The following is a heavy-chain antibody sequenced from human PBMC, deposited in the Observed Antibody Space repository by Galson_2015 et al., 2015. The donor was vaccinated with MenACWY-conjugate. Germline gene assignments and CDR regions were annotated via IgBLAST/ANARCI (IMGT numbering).Heavy chain of an antibody. V-gene: IGHV3-48*02. CDR3: AWGRNPTVKSMYLDY. Sequence: SLRLSCAASGITSSHCGMNWVRQAPGKGLEWISYISAGSGIIYYADSAKGRFTISRDDAKNSLFLPLSSLRDEDTAVYYCAWGRNPTVKSMYLDYWGQGTLVTVSS. J-gene: IGHJ4*02. CDR1: GITSSHCG. CDR2: ISAGSGII. D-gene: IGHD1-14*01.